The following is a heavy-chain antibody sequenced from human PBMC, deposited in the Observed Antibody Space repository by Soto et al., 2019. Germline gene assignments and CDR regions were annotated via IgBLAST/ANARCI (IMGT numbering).Heavy chain of an antibody. Sequence: EVQLVECGGGLVKPGGSLRLSCAASGFTFSSYSMNWVRQAPGKGLEWVSSISSSSSYIYYADSVKGRFTISRDNAKNSLYLQMNSLRAEDTAVYYCARVVDFGVDRYYYGMDVWGQGTTVTVSS. CDR2: ISSSSSYI. CDR1: GFTFSSYS. D-gene: IGHD3-3*01. J-gene: IGHJ6*02. CDR3: ARVVDFGVDRYYYGMDV. V-gene: IGHV3-21*01.